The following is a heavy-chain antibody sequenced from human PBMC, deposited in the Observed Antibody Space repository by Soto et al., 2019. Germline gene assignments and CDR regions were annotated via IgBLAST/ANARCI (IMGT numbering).Heavy chain of an antibody. CDR1: GFTFSSYG. CDR3: ASDGITMVRGVDYYYYYMDV. CDR2: ISYDGSNK. Sequence: GGSLRLSCAASGFTFSSYGMHWVRQAPGKGLEWVAVISYDGSNKYYADSVKGRFTISRDNSKNTLYLQMNSLRAEDTAVYYCASDGITMVRGVDYYYYYMDVWGKGTTVTVS. J-gene: IGHJ6*03. V-gene: IGHV3-30*03. D-gene: IGHD3-10*01.